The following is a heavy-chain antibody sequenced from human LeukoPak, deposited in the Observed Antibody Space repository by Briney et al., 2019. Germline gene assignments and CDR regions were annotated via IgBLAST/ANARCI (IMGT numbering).Heavy chain of an antibody. V-gene: IGHV1-18*01. CDR3: ARDPLRFGELLGYFDY. CDR2: ISAYNGNT. Sequence: ASVKVSCKTSGYTFTSYYISWVRQAPGQRLEWMAWISAYNGNTKYAQKFQRRVTMTTDTSTSTAYMELRSRRSDDTAVYYCARDPLRFGELLGYFDYWGQGTLVTVSS. CDR1: GYTFTSYY. J-gene: IGHJ4*02. D-gene: IGHD3-10*01.